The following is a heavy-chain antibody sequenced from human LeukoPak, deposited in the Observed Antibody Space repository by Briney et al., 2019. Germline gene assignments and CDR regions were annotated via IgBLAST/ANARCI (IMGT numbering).Heavy chain of an antibody. D-gene: IGHD3-10*01. J-gene: IGHJ5*02. CDR3: ARDLQDYYGSGSYFLNGNWFDP. CDR1: GGSISSYY. CDR2: IYTSGST. Sequence: SETLSLTCTVSGGSISSYYWSWIRQPAGKGLEWIGRIYTSGSTNYSPSLKSRVTMSVDTSKNQFSLKLSSVTAADTAVYYCARDLQDYYGSGSYFLNGNWFDPWGQGTLVTVSS. V-gene: IGHV4-4*07.